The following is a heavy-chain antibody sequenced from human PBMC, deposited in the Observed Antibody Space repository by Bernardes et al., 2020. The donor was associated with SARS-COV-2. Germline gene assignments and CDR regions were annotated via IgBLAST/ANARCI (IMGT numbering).Heavy chain of an antibody. CDR2: INWNGGST. CDR3: ARSGPERITIFGVVTRAYYYYYMDV. V-gene: IGHV3-20*04. J-gene: IGHJ6*03. D-gene: IGHD3-3*01. Sequence: GGSLRLSCAASGFTFDDYGMSWVRQAPGKGLEWVSGINWNGGSTGYADSVKGRFTISRDNAKNSLYLQMNSLRAEDTALYYCARSGPERITIFGVVTRAYYYYYMDVWGKGTTVTVSS. CDR1: GFTFDDYG.